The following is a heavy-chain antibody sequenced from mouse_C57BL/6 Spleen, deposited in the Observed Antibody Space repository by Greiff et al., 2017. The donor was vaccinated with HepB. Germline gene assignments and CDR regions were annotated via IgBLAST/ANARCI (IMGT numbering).Heavy chain of an antibody. CDR3: ARSEDGYSWFAY. D-gene: IGHD2-3*01. CDR2: INPGSGGT. J-gene: IGHJ3*01. V-gene: IGHV1-54*01. CDR1: GYAFTNYL. Sequence: QVQLQHSGAELVRPGTSVKVSCKASGYAFTNYLIEWVKQRPGQGLEWIGVINPGSGGTNYNEKFKGKATLTADKSSSTAYMQLSSLTSEDSAVYFCARSEDGYSWFAYWGQGTLVTVSA.